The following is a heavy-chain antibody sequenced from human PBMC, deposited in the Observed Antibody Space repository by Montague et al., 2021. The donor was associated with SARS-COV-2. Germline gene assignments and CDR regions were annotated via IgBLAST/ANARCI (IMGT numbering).Heavy chain of an antibody. J-gene: IGHJ4*02. CDR3: ARDFDY. Sequence: SETLSLTCTVSGGSISSYCWSWIRQPPGKGLEWIGYMCYSGSTNYNPSLKSRVTLSVDTSKNQFSLKLSSVTAADTAVYYCARDFDYWGQGTLVTVSS. CDR1: GGSISSYC. V-gene: IGHV4-59*13. CDR2: MCYSGST.